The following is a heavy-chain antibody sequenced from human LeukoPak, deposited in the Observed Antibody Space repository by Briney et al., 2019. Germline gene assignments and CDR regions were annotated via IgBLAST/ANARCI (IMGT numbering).Heavy chain of an antibody. CDR2: IIPILGIA. V-gene: IGHV1-69*04. CDR1: GGTFSSYA. CDR3: ARGHYESSGYYLGY. Sequence: SVKVSCKASGGTFSSYAISWVRQAPGQGLEWMGRIIPILGIASYAQKFQGRVTMTRDTSTSTVYMELSSLRSEDTAVYYCARGHYESSGYYLGYWGQGTLATVSS. J-gene: IGHJ4*02. D-gene: IGHD3-22*01.